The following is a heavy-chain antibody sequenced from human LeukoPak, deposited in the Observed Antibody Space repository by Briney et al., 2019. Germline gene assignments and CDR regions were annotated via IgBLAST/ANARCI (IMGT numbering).Heavy chain of an antibody. V-gene: IGHV3-23*01. CDR1: GFSFSSYG. J-gene: IGHJ6*03. Sequence: GGTLRLSCEASGFSFSSYGMSWVRQAPGEGLEWVSGFSASDGSRYYADSVKGRFTISRDNSKNTLYLQMNSLRAEDTAVYYCARGLPPNYYYYMDVWGKGTTVTISS. CDR3: ARGLPPNYYYYMDV. CDR2: FSASDGSR.